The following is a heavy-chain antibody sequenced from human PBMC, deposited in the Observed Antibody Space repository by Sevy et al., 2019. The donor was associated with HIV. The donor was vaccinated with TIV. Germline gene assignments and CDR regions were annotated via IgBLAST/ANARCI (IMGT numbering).Heavy chain of an antibody. Sequence: ASVKVSCKASGYTFTGYYMHWVRQAPGQGLEWMGWINPNSGGTNYAQKFQGRVTMTRDTSISTAYMELSRLRSDDTAVYYCAIVAYSSSGPFDPWGQGTLVTVSS. D-gene: IGHD6-6*01. CDR3: AIVAYSSSGPFDP. V-gene: IGHV1-2*02. CDR1: GYTFTGYY. J-gene: IGHJ5*02. CDR2: INPNSGGT.